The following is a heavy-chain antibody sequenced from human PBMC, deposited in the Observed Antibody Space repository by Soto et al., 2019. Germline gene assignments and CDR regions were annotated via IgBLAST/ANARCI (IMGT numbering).Heavy chain of an antibody. CDR2: IRSTVYGETT. D-gene: IGHD3-22*01. J-gene: IGHJ5*02. V-gene: IGHV3-49*03. CDR1: GFNFDENA. Sequence: PGGSLRLSCTASGFNFDENAMSWFRQAPGKGLEWVGLIRSTVYGETTEYAASVEGRFTISRDDSKSITYLQMNSLKTEDTAVYYCHRPYDNSLYWFDPWGQGTLVTVSS. CDR3: HRPYDNSLYWFDP.